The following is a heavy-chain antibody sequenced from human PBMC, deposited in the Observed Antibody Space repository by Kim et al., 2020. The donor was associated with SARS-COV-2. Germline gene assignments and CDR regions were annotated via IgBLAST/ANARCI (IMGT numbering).Heavy chain of an antibody. CDR2: IRGRANSDAT. CDR1: GFILSDSF. J-gene: IGHJ4*02. Sequence: GGSLRLSCAASGFILSDSFLHWVRQASGKGPEWVGRIRGRANSDATVYAASVKGRFIISRDDSQNTAYLQMNSLETEDTAVYYYSSTTEAPASNVYWGQGTLVTVSA. D-gene: IGHD4-4*01. CDR3: SSTTEAPASNVY. V-gene: IGHV3-73*01.